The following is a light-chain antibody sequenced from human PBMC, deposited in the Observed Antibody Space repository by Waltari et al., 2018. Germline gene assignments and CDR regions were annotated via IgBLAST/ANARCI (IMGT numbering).Light chain of an antibody. CDR3: VAWDDNVSGVA. CDR2: RND. V-gene: IGLV1-47*01. Sequence: QSVVPQPPSESGTPEQRLTISCSGSSSNIGRNNVYWYQTLPGTAPKLLIYRNDQRPSWVPDRFSGSKSSTSASLVISGVRSEEEAYYFCVAWDDNVSGVAFGGGTKLTVL. CDR1: SSNIGRNN. J-gene: IGLJ2*01.